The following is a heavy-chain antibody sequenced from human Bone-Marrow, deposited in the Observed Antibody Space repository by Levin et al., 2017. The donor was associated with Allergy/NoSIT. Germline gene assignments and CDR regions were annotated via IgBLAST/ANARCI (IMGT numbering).Heavy chain of an antibody. V-gene: IGHV3-7*01. D-gene: IGHD2-2*01. J-gene: IGHJ4*02. CDR3: ARDDCSSTSCYAFSSDY. Sequence: SCAASGFTFSSYWMSWVRQAPGKGLEWVANIKQDGSEKYYVDSVKGRFTISRDNAKNSLYLQMNSLRAEDTAVYYCARDDCSSTSCYAFSSDYWGQGTLVTVSS. CDR1: GFTFSSYW. CDR2: IKQDGSEK.